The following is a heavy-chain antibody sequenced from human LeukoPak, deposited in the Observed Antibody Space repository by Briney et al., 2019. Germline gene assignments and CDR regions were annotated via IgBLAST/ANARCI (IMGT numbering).Heavy chain of an antibody. CDR2: IWYDGSNK. CDR1: GFTFSGFA. Sequence: GGSLRLSCAASGFTFSGFAMTWVRQAPGKGLEWVAVIWYDGSNKYYADSVKGRFTVSRDNSKNTVYLQMNSLRAEDTAVYYCARDPGDYVGNDAFDIWGQGTMVTVSS. D-gene: IGHD4-17*01. CDR3: ARDPGDYVGNDAFDI. J-gene: IGHJ3*02. V-gene: IGHV3-33*08.